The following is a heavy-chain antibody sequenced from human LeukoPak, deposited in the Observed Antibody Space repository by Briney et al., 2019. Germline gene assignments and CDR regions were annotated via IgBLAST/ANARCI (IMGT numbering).Heavy chain of an antibody. D-gene: IGHD4-17*01. J-gene: IGHJ4*02. CDR1: GFTFSSYA. V-gene: IGHV3-23*01. CDR2: ISNSGGST. CDR3: AKGHGDYKGNYFDY. Sequence: GGSLRLSSAASGFTFSSYAMSWVRQAPGKGLEWVSGISNSGGSTYYADSLKGRFTISRDNSKRTLYLQMDSLRAEDTAVYYCAKGHGDYKGNYFDYWGQGTPVTVSS.